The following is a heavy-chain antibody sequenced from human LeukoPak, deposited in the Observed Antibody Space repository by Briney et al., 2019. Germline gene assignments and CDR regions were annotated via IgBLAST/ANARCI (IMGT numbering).Heavy chain of an antibody. CDR3: ARGHYDVLAASYKWTPDY. CDR2: MSSRGYPT. D-gene: IGHD3-9*01. Sequence: PGGSLRLSCLASGFTFSDYYMSWVRQAPGKGLEWISYMSSRGYPTYYAESVKGRFTTSRDNAKNSLSLQLNSLRVEDTAVYYCARGHYDVLAASYKWTPDYWGQGTLVTVSS. J-gene: IGHJ4*02. CDR1: GFTFSDYY. V-gene: IGHV3-11*04.